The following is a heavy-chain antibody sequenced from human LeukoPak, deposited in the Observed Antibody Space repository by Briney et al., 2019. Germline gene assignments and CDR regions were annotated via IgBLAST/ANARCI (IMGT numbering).Heavy chain of an antibody. CDR3: ASTSSVTTLYFDY. D-gene: IGHD4-17*01. CDR1: GGSFSGYY. J-gene: IGHJ4*02. V-gene: IGHV4-34*01. Sequence: SATLSLTCDVYGGSFSGYYWSWIRQPPGKGLEWIGEINHSGSTNNNPSPKSRVPIPLDTSKNHFSLKLSSVTAADTAVYYCASTSSVTTLYFDYWGQGTLVTVSS. CDR2: INHSGST.